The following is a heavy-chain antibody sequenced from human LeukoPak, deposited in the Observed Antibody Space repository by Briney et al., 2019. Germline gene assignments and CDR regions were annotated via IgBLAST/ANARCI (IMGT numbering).Heavy chain of an antibody. CDR3: VAHCSSTSCCLSFFDY. CDR1: GFTFSSYA. CDR2: ISSNGGST. J-gene: IGHJ4*02. V-gene: IGHV3-64D*06. Sequence: GGSLRLSCSASGFTFSSYAMHWVRQAPGKGLEYVSAISSNGGSTYYADPVKGRFTISRDNSKNTLYLQMSSLRAEDTAVYYCVAHCSSTSCCLSFFDYWGQGTLVTVSS. D-gene: IGHD2-2*01.